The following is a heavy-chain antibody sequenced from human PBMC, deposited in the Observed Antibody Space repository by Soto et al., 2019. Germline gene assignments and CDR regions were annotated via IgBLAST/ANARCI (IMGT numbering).Heavy chain of an antibody. Sequence: GGSLRLSCAASGFTFSSYAMSWFRQAPGKGLEWVSAISGSGGSTYYADSVKGRFTISRDNSKNTLYLQMNSLRAEDTAVYYCAKDYRVVVTAAEFDPWGQGTLVTVSS. CDR2: ISGSGGST. CDR3: AKDYRVVVTAAEFDP. D-gene: IGHD2-2*01. CDR1: GFTFSSYA. J-gene: IGHJ5*02. V-gene: IGHV3-23*01.